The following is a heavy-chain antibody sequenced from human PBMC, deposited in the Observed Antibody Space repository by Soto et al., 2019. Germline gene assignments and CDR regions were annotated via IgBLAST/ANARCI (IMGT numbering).Heavy chain of an antibody. V-gene: IGHV4-39*01. CDR3: SRRLFDYIWGSYRLQVWFDP. D-gene: IGHD3-16*02. CDR2: VYYTGST. Sequence: SETLSLTCTVSGDSISSSSYYWSWIRQPPGKGLEWIGSVYYTGSTYCSPSLKSRVTISVDRSKNQFYLKLSSVTAGDTAVYFCSRRLFDYIWGSYRLQVWFDPWGQGTLVTFPS. CDR1: GDSISSSSYY. J-gene: IGHJ5*02.